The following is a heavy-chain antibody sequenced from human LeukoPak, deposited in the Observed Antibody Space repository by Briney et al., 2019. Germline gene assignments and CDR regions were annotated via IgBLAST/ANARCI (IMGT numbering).Heavy chain of an antibody. CDR3: ASFYYDFWSGYSPFGAFDI. D-gene: IGHD3-3*01. CDR1: GGSISSYY. J-gene: IGHJ3*02. CDR2: IYYSGST. Sequence: PSETLSLTCTVSGGSISSYYWSWIRQPPGKGLEWIGYIYYSGSTNYNPSLKSRVTISVDTSKNQFSLKLSSVAAADTAVYYCASFYYDFWSGYSPFGAFDIWGQGTMVTVSS. V-gene: IGHV4-59*01.